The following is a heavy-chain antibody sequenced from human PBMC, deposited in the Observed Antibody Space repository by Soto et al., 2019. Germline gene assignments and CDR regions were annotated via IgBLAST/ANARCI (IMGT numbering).Heavy chain of an antibody. CDR1: GFTLGSYS. CDR2: ISSSSSTI. Sequence: EVQLVESGGGLVQPGGSLRLSCEASGFTLGSYSMNWARQAPGQGLEWVSYISSSSSTIYYADSVKGRFTISRDNAKNSLYLQMNSLRDEDTAVYYCARDNPRSSGWDVWGQGTTVTVSS. CDR3: ARDNPRSSGWDV. J-gene: IGHJ6*02. V-gene: IGHV3-48*02.